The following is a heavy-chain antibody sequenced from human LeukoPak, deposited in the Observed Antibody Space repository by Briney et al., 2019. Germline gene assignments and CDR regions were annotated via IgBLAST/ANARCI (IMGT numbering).Heavy chain of an antibody. Sequence: PGGSLRLSCAASGFTFSSYAMSWVRQAPGKGLEWVSAISGSGGSTYYADSVKGRFTISRDNSKNTLYLQMNSLRAEDTAVYYCANYYDSSGYYYSYYYYGMDVWGQGTTVTVSS. V-gene: IGHV3-23*01. J-gene: IGHJ6*02. CDR3: ANYYDSSGYYYSYYYYGMDV. CDR2: ISGSGGST. CDR1: GFTFSSYA. D-gene: IGHD3-22*01.